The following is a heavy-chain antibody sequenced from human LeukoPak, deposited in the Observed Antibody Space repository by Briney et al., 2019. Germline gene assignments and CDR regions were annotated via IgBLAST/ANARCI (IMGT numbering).Heavy chain of an antibody. CDR2: ISYDGSNK. Sequence: GGSLRLSCAASGFTFSSYGMHWVRQAPGKGLEWVAVISYDGSNKYYADSVKGRFTISRDNSKNTLYLQMNSLRAEDTAVYYCAKEIIRLGELSPYLDYWGQGTLVTVSS. CDR1: GFTFSSYG. J-gene: IGHJ4*02. D-gene: IGHD3-16*02. V-gene: IGHV3-30*18. CDR3: AKEIIRLGELSPYLDY.